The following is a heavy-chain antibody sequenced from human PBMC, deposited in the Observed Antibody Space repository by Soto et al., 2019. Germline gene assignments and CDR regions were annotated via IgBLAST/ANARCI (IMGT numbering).Heavy chain of an antibody. CDR3: ARGGGSYQDWFDP. D-gene: IGHD1-26*01. V-gene: IGHV4-59*01. CDR2: IYYSGST. Sequence: SETLSLTCTVSGGSISSYYWSWIRQPPGKGLEWIGYIYYSGSTNYNPSLKSRVTISVDTSKNQFSLKLSSVTAADTAVYYCARGGGSYQDWFDPWGQGTLVTVS. J-gene: IGHJ5*02. CDR1: GGSISSYY.